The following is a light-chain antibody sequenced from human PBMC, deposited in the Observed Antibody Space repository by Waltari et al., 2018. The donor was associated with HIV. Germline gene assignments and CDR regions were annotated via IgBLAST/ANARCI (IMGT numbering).Light chain of an antibody. J-gene: IGLJ2*01. V-gene: IGLV2-23*02. CDR3: SSYATAGTYVL. CDR2: EVN. Sequence: QSALTQPASVSGSPGQSITISCTGTSSDVGSYNLVSWYQQHPGKAPKLMISEVNKRPSGVSNRFSGSKSGNTASLTISGLQADDEADYYCSSYATAGTYVLFGGGTKLTVL. CDR1: SSDVGSYNL.